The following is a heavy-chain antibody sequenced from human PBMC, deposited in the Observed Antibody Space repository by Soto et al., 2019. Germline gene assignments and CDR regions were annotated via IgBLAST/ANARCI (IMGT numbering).Heavy chain of an antibody. Sequence: QVQLVQSGAEVKKPGASVKVSCKASGYTFTGYYMHWVRQAPGQGLEWMGWINPNSGGTNYAQKFQGWVTMTRDTSISTAYMELSRMRSDDTAVYYCARSQLGDREAFDIWGQGTMVTVSS. CDR2: INPNSGGT. CDR3: ARSQLGDREAFDI. J-gene: IGHJ3*02. CDR1: GYTFTGYY. D-gene: IGHD2-21*02. V-gene: IGHV1-2*04.